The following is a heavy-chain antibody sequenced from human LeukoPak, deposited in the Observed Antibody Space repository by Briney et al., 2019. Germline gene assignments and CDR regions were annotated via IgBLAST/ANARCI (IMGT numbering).Heavy chain of an antibody. CDR1: GASITSSPHY. CDR2: FSYSGST. V-gene: IGHV4-39*01. J-gene: IGHJ4*02. Sequence: SETLSLTCTVSGASITSSPHYWGWIRQPPGKGLEWIGSFSYSGSTHHNPSLKSRVTISGDTSKNQFSLILRSVTAADTAVYYCARRRAVAIDYWGQGTLVTVSS. CDR3: ARRRAVAIDY. D-gene: IGHD6-19*01.